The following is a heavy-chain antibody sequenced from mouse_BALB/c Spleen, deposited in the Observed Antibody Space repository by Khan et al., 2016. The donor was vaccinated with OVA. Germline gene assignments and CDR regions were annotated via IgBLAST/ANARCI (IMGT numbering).Heavy chain of an antibody. V-gene: IGHV1S41*01. J-gene: IGHJ4*01. CDR3: ARENDYDRSCYAVDY. CDR2: IGPGSSNA. CDR1: GYTFTSYW. Sequence: DLVKPGASVKLSCKASGYTFTSYWINWIKQRPGQGLEWIGRIGPGSSNAYYNDMFKGKATLTVDTSSNTAYIQLSSLSSEESAVYFCARENDYDRSCYAVDYWGQGTTVTVSA. D-gene: IGHD1-1*01.